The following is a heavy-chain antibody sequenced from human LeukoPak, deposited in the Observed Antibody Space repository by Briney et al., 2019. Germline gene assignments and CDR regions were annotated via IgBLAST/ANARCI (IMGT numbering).Heavy chain of an antibody. J-gene: IGHJ5*02. CDR2: IYTSGST. Sequence: PSETLSLTCTVSGGSISSGSYYWSWIRQPAGKGLEWIGRIYTSGSTNYNPSLKSRVTISVDTSKNQFSLKLSSVTAADTAVYYCARDWDGVVAPWGQGTLGTVSS. CDR3: ARDWDGVVAP. CDR1: GGSISSGSYY. V-gene: IGHV4-61*02. D-gene: IGHD3-22*01.